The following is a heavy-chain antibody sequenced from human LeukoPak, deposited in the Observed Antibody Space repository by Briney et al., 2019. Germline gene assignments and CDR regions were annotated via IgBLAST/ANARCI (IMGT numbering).Heavy chain of an antibody. CDR1: GGTFSSYA. CDR2: IIPIFGTA. Sequence: SVKVSCKASGGTFSSYAISWVRQAPGQGLEWMGGIIPIFGTANYAQKFQGRVTITADESTSTAYMELSSLRSEDTAVYYCARDQRVVGATTVYYYYDYWGQGTLVTVSS. CDR3: ARDQRVVGATTVYYYYDY. V-gene: IGHV1-69*13. D-gene: IGHD1-26*01. J-gene: IGHJ4*02.